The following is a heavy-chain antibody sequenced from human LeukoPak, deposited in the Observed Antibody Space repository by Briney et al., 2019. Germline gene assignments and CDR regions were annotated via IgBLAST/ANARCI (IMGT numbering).Heavy chain of an antibody. CDR3: ARVGYSGYDFDY. CDR2: IYYSRST. V-gene: IGHV4-59*01. J-gene: IGHJ4*02. D-gene: IGHD5-12*01. CDR1: GGSISSYY. Sequence: SETLSLTCTVSGGSISSYYWSWIRQPPGKGLEWIGYIYYSRSTNYNPSLKSRVTISVDTSKNQFSLKLSSVTAADTAVYYCARVGYSGYDFDYWGQGTLVTVSS.